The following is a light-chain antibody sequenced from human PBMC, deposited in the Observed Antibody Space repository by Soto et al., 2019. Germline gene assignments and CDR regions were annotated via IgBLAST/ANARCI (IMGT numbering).Light chain of an antibody. V-gene: IGKV1-33*01. Sequence: DIQMTQSPSSLSASVGDRVTINCQASQDISNYLNWYQQKPGKAPKLLIYDASNLETGVPSRFSGSGSGTDFTLTISSLQPEDIATYYCQQYDNLPLTFGGGTKVEIK. J-gene: IGKJ4*01. CDR1: QDISNY. CDR2: DAS. CDR3: QQYDNLPLT.